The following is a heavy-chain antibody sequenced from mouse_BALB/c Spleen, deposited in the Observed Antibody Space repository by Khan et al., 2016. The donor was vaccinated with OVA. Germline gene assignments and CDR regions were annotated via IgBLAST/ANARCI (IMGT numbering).Heavy chain of an antibody. Sequence: VQLQQSGAELVKPGASVKLSCTASGFNFKDYYIHWVNQRPEQGLEWIGRIDPATGNTKFDPKFQGKATLTSDTSSNTVYLHLSSLTSEDTAVYYCARSEIPYYGSYVMDYWGQGTSVTVSS. CDR2: IDPATGNT. CDR1: GFNFKDYY. V-gene: IGHV14-3*02. D-gene: IGHD1-2*01. CDR3: ARSEIPYYGSYVMDY. J-gene: IGHJ4*01.